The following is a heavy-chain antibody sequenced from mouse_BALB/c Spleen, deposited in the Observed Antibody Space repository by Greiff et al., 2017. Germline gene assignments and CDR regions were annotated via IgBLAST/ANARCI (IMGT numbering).Heavy chain of an antibody. CDR2: IWAGGST. V-gene: IGHV2-9*02. Sequence: VQRVESGPGLVAPSQSLSITCTVSGFSLTSYGVHWVRQPPGKGLEWLGVIWAGGSTNYNSALMSRLSISKDNSKSQVFLKMNSLQTDDTAMYYCARGPHYGSNPYAMDYWGQGTSVTVSS. CDR1: GFSLTSYG. J-gene: IGHJ4*01. D-gene: IGHD1-1*01. CDR3: ARGPHYGSNPYAMDY.